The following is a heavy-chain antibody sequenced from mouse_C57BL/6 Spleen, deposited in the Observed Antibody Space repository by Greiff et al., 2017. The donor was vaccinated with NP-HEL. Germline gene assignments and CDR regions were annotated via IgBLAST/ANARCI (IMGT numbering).Heavy chain of an antibody. CDR2: INPGSGGT. CDR3: ARAHNWDSWFAY. D-gene: IGHD4-1*02. V-gene: IGHV1-54*01. Sequence: QVQLQQSGAELVRPGTSVKVSCKASGYAFTNYLIEWVKQRPGQGLEWIGVINPGSGGTNYNEKFKGKATLTADKSSSTAYMQLSSLTSEDSAVYFCARAHNWDSWFAYWGQGTLVTVSA. J-gene: IGHJ3*01. CDR1: GYAFTNYL.